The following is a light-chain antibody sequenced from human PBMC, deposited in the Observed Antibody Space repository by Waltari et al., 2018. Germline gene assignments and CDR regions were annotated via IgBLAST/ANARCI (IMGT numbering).Light chain of an antibody. CDR1: QSVINN. Sequence: EIVLTQSPATLSVSPGERATLSCRASQSVINNFAWYQQKPGQAPRLRSYGASRRTSDVPVRFSGSGAGTEFTLTISSLRSGDSAMYYCHQYNTWPKTFGQGTKVEI. CDR3: HQYNTWPKT. CDR2: GAS. V-gene: IGKV3-15*01. J-gene: IGKJ1*01.